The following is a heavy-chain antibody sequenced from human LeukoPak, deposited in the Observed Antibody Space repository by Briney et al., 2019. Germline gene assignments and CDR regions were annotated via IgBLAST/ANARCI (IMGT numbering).Heavy chain of an antibody. Sequence: SETLSLTCTVSGGSISSYYWSWIRQPPVKGLEWIGYIYYSGSTNYNPSPKSRVTISVDTSKNQFSLKLSSVTAADTAVYYCARHRAAAVKEGYYFDYWGQGTLVTVSS. J-gene: IGHJ4*02. CDR1: GGSISSYY. V-gene: IGHV4-59*08. D-gene: IGHD6-13*01. CDR2: IYYSGST. CDR3: ARHRAAAVKEGYYFDY.